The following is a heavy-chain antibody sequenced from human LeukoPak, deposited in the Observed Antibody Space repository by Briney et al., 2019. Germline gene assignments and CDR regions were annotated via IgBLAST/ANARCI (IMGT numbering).Heavy chain of an antibody. CDR3: GKTTVGYSSGQKPAWPVDY. CDR1: GFTFGSHA. CDR2: IFGSGGSP. Sequence: QSGGSVRLSCEASGFTFGSHAMYWVRQAPGKGLEGVAGIFGSGGSPDYADSVKGRVTICRDNSRNTVYLQIKSLRAEDTAVYYCGKTTVGYSSGQKPAWPVDYWGQGTLVTVSS. V-gene: IGHV3-23*01. D-gene: IGHD5-18*01. J-gene: IGHJ4*02.